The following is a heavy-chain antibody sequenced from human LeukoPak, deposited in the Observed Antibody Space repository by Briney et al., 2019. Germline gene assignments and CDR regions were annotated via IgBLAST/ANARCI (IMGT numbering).Heavy chain of an antibody. CDR3: AGSEGGRAFDI. V-gene: IGHV4-61*01. Sequence: SETLSLTCTVSGGSVTSGSYYWSWIRQPPGKGLEWIGYVYYTGGTNYNPSLKSRVTISVDTSKNQFSLRLSSVTAADTAVYYCAGSEGGRAFDIWGQGTMVTVSS. CDR1: GGSVTSGSYY. CDR2: VYYTGGT. D-gene: IGHD1-26*01. J-gene: IGHJ3*02.